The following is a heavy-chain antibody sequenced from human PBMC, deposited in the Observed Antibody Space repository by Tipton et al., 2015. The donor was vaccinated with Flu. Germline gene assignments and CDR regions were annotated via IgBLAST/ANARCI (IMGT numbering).Heavy chain of an antibody. CDR3: ASRYCTNDVCQRSHYYYYGMDV. J-gene: IGHJ6*02. D-gene: IGHD2-8*01. Sequence: QVQLVQSGAEVKKPGSSVKVSCKASGGAFSGYVITWVRQAPGQGLEWMGGIIPMFGAPTYAQKFQGRVTITADESTSTIYMELRRLRWRDRAVYYWASRYCTNDVCQRSHYYYYGMDVWGQGTTVTVSS. CDR2: IIPMFGAP. V-gene: IGHV1-69*01. CDR1: GGAFSGYV.